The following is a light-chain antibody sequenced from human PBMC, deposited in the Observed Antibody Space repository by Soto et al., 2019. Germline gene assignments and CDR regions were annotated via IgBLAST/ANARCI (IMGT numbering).Light chain of an antibody. J-gene: IGKJ4*01. V-gene: IGKV3-11*01. CDR1: QSVSSY. CDR2: DAS. CDR3: QQRSNWPLT. Sequence: EVVLTQSPATLSLSPGERATLSCRASQSVSSYLAWYQEKVGQAPRLLIYDASKRATGIPARFSGSGSGTDFTLTISSLEPEDFAVYYCQQRSNWPLTFGGGTKVEIK.